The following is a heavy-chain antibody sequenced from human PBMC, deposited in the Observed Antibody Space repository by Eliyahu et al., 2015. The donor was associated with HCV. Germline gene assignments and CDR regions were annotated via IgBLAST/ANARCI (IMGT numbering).Heavy chain of an antibody. V-gene: IGHV6-1*01. CDR1: GDSVSSNSAA. CDR2: TFYRSQWYN. D-gene: IGHD6-13*01. CDR3: AREASSTWSIGQFDY. Sequence: QVQLQQSGPGLVKPSQTLXLTCAISGDSVSSNSAAWSWIRQSPSRGLEWLGRTFYRSQWYNDYAMSVTSRITINPDTSRNQFSLQLNSVTPEDTAVYYCAREASSTWSIGQFDYWGQGALVTVSS. J-gene: IGHJ4*02.